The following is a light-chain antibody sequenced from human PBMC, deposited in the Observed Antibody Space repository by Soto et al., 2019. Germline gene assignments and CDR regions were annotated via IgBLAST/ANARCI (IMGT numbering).Light chain of an antibody. J-gene: IGKJ5*01. V-gene: IGKV3-11*01. CDR2: DAS. CDR3: QQYNNWPFS. Sequence: EIVLTQSPATLSLSPGERATLSGSASQSVSSYLACYQQKPGQAPRLLIYDASNRANGIPARFSGTGSETDYTLTISGLQSEDSAVYFCQQYNNWPFSFGQGTRLEIK. CDR1: QSVSSY.